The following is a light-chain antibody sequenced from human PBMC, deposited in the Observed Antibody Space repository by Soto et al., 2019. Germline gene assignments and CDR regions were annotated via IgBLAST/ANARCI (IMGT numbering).Light chain of an antibody. CDR3: QSYDSSLSGVV. Sequence: QSVLTQPPSVSGAPGQRVTISCTGSSSNIGAGYDVHWYPQLPGTAPKLLIDNNNNRPSGIPDRIAGSKSVTSASLAITGLQADEQADYYCQSYDSSLSGVVFGGGTKLTVL. V-gene: IGLV1-40*01. CDR2: NNN. J-gene: IGLJ2*01. CDR1: SSNIGAGYD.